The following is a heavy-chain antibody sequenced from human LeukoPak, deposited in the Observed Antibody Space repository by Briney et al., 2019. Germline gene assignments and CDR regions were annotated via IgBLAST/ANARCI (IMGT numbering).Heavy chain of an antibody. CDR3: ASTYYYDSSGYFDY. D-gene: IGHD3-22*01. CDR1: GYSVTSYW. J-gene: IGHJ4*02. Sequence: GESLKISCKGSGYSVTSYWIGWVRQMPGKGMEWMGIIYPGDSDTRYSPSFQGQVTISADKSISTAYLQWSSLKASDTAMYYCASTYYYDSSGYFDYWGQGTLVTVSS. V-gene: IGHV5-51*01. CDR2: IYPGDSDT.